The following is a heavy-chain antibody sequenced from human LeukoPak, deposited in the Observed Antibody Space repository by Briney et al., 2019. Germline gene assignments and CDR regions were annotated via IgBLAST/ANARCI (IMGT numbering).Heavy chain of an antibody. CDR1: GFTFSRYW. V-gene: IGHV3-7*02. Sequence: GGSLRLSCAASGFTFSRYWMSWVRQAPGKGLEWVANISQDGREKYDVDSVKGRFTISRDNAKNSLYLQMNSLRAEDTAVYYCATSGWGLRTPFDYWGQGTLVTVSS. D-gene: IGHD1-26*01. CDR3: ATSGWGLRTPFDY. CDR2: ISQDGREK. J-gene: IGHJ4*02.